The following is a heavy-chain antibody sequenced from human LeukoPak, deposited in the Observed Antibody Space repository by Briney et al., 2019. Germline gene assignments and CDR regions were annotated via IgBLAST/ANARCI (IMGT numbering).Heavy chain of an antibody. D-gene: IGHD3-22*01. CDR2: ISGSGGST. CDR3: AKDSYYYDSSGYYYPYGGSRLGADY. J-gene: IGHJ4*02. V-gene: IGHV3-23*01. Sequence: GGSLRLSCAASGFTFSSYAMSWVRQAPGKGLEWVSAISGSGGSTYYVDSVKGRFTISRDNSKNTLYLQMNSLRAEDTAVYYCAKDSYYYDSSGYYYPYGGSRLGADYWGQGTLVTVSS. CDR1: GFTFSSYA.